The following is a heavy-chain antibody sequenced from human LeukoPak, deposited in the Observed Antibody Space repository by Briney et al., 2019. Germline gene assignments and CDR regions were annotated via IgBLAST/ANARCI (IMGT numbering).Heavy chain of an antibody. J-gene: IGHJ3*02. CDR1: GGSISSGDYY. V-gene: IGHV4-30-4*08. CDR3: ARIVGAGDAFDI. CDR2: IYYSGST. Sequence: SQTLSLTCTVSGGSISSGDYYWNWIRQPPGKGLEWIGYIYYSGSTYYNPSLKSRVTISVDTSKNQFSLKLSSVTAADTAVYYCARIVGAGDAFDIWGQGTMVTVSS. D-gene: IGHD1-26*01.